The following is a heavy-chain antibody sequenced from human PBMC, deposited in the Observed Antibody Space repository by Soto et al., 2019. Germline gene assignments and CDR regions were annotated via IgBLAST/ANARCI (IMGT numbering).Heavy chain of an antibody. D-gene: IGHD2-21*02. J-gene: IGHJ3*02. V-gene: IGHV3-11*06. Sequence: GGSLRLSCAASGFTFSDYYMSWIRQAPGKGLEWVSYISSSSSYTNYADSVKGRFTISRDNAKNSLYLQMNSLRAEDTAVYYCATSVGGAVTPSDAFDIWGQGTMVTVSS. CDR3: ATSVGGAVTPSDAFDI. CDR2: ISSSSSYT. CDR1: GFTFSDYY.